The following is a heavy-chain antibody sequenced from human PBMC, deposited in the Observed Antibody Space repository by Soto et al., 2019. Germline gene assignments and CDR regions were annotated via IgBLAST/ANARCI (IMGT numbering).Heavy chain of an antibody. CDR3: ARDSITIFGAVHYYYGMDV. V-gene: IGHV4-31*03. J-gene: IGHJ6*02. CDR1: GGSISSGGYY. CDR2: IYYSGST. Sequence: PSETLSLTCTVSGGSISSGGYYWSWIRQHPGKGLEWIGYIYYSGSTYYNPSLKSRVTISVDTSKNQFSLKLSSVTAADTAVYYCARDSITIFGAVHYYYGMDVWGQGTTVTVSS. D-gene: IGHD3-3*01.